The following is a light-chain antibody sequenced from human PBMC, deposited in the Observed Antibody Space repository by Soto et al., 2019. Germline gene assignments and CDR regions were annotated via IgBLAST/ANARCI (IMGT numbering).Light chain of an antibody. CDR2: GAS. V-gene: IGKV3D-20*02. CDR1: QSVSGNF. Sequence: EIVLTQSPGTLSLSPGERATLSCWASQSVSGNFLAWYQVKPGQAPRLVVYGASTRATGIPARFSGSGSGTDFTLTISRLEPEDFAVYYCQQRSNWPWTFGQGTKVDIK. J-gene: IGKJ1*01. CDR3: QQRSNWPWT.